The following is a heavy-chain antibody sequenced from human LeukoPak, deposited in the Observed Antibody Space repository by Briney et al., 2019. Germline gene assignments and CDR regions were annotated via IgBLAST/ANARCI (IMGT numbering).Heavy chain of an antibody. CDR1: GVSISSSNYY. Sequence: PSETLSLTCTVSGVSISSSNYYWGWIRQPPGKGLEWIVNIYYSGSTYYNPSLKSRVTISVDTSKNQFSPTLSSVTAADTAVYYCARDKDGYYASPGFDYWGQGTLVTVSS. J-gene: IGHJ4*02. CDR3: ARDKDGYYASPGFDY. D-gene: IGHD1-26*01. V-gene: IGHV4-39*07. CDR2: IYYSGST.